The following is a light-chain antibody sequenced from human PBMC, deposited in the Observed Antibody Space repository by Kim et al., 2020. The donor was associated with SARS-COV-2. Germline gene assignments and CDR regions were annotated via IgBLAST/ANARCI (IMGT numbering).Light chain of an antibody. CDR3: SSYTTRSTHYV. CDR2: DVS. Sequence: QSALTQPASVSGSPGQSITISCSGISSDVGDYNYVSWYQQHPGKAPKLMIYDVSYRPSGVSDRFSGSKSGNTASLTISGLQAEDEADYYCSSYTTRSTHYVCGSATKVTVL. J-gene: IGLJ1*01. V-gene: IGLV2-14*03. CDR1: SSDVGDYNY.